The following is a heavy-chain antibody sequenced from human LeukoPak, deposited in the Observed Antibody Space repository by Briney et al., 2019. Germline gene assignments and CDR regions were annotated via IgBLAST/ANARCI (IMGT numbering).Heavy chain of an antibody. CDR2: ISAYNGNT. D-gene: IGHD2-21*02. J-gene: IGHJ3*02. Sequence: ASVKVSCKASGYTFTSYGISWVRQAPGQGLEWMGWISAYNGNTNYAQKVQGRVTMTTDTSTSTVYVGLRSLRSDDTAVYYCARAILGVTAIGRNAFDIWGQGTMVTVSS. CDR1: GYTFTSYG. CDR3: ARAILGVTAIGRNAFDI. V-gene: IGHV1-18*01.